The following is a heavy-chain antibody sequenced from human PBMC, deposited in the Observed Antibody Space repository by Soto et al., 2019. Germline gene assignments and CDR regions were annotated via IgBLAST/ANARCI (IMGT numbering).Heavy chain of an antibody. V-gene: IGHV4-39*01. CDR1: GGSISSSSYY. J-gene: IGHJ4*02. D-gene: IGHD3-22*01. CDR2: IYCSGST. Sequence: SETLSLTCTVSGGSISSSSYYWGWIRQPPGKGLEWIGSIYCSGSTYYNPSLKSRVTISVDTSKNQFSLKLSSVTAADTAVYYCARHLDYYDSSGYYSAFDYWGQGTLVTVSS. CDR3: ARHLDYYDSSGYYSAFDY.